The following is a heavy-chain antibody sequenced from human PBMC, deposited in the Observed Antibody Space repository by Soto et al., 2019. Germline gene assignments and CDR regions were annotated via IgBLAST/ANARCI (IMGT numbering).Heavy chain of an antibody. D-gene: IGHD3-22*01. CDR3: ARTDKYISQSSGCANRFDY. V-gene: IGHV3-23*01. Sequence: EVQLLESGGDLVQPGGSLRLSCAASGFIFSNYAMTWVRQAPGKGPEWVSTFTSGGSTYYRDTVKGRFTISRDNSKNTLYLQINSLRAEDTAVYYCARTDKYISQSSGCANRFDYWGQGTLVTVSS. CDR1: GFIFSNYA. J-gene: IGHJ4*02. CDR2: FTSGGST.